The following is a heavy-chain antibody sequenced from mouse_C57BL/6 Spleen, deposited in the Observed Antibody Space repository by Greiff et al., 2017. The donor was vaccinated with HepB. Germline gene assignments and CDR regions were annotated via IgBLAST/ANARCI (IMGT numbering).Heavy chain of an antibody. V-gene: IGHV1-53*01. CDR1: GYTFTSYW. CDR2: INPSNGGT. CDR3: ARCDYDEGAYFDY. D-gene: IGHD2-4*01. Sequence: VQLQQSGTELVKPGASVKLSCKASGYTFTSYWMHWVKQRPGQGLEWIGNINPSNGGTNYNEKFKSKATLTVDKSSSTAYMQLSSLTSEDSAVYYCARCDYDEGAYFDYWGQGTTLTVSS. J-gene: IGHJ2*01.